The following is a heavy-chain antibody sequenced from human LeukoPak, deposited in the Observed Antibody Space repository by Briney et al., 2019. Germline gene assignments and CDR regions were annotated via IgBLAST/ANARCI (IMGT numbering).Heavy chain of an antibody. Sequence: GGSLTLSCAASGFTFSSYSMNSVRQAPGKGLEWVSSTSTSGGYIYYADSVKGRFTMSRDNAKNSLYLQMDSLRAEDTAVYYCARDLVLSRSVGASEKVDYWGQGTLVTVSS. V-gene: IGHV3-21*01. CDR3: ARDLVLSRSVGASEKVDY. J-gene: IGHJ4*02. CDR2: TSTSGGYI. D-gene: IGHD1-26*01. CDR1: GFTFSSYS.